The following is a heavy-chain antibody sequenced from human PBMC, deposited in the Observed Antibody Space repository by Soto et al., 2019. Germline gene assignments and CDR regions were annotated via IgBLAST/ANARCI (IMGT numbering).Heavy chain of an antibody. CDR3: ARGRGYCSGGSCQGGFDY. J-gene: IGHJ4*02. CDR2: INHSGST. D-gene: IGHD2-15*01. V-gene: IGHV4-34*01. CDR1: GGSFSGYY. Sequence: SETLSLTCAVYGGSFSGYYWSWIRQPPGKGLEWIGEINHSGSTNYNPSLKSRVTISVDTSKNQFSLKLSSVTAADTAVYYCARGRGYCSGGSCQGGFDYWGQGTLVTVSS.